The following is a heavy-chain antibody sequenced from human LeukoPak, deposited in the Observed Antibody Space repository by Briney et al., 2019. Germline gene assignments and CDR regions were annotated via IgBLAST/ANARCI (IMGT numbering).Heavy chain of an antibody. CDR1: GFTFSSYA. Sequence: PGGSLRLSCAASGFTFSSYAMHWVRQAPGKGLEWVAVISYDGSNKYYADSVKGRFTISRDNSKNTLYLQMNSLRADDTAIYYCAKGRALEVVAAFNYWGQGTVVTASS. CDR3: AKGRALEVVAAFNY. V-gene: IGHV3-30-3*01. J-gene: IGHJ4*02. D-gene: IGHD2-15*01. CDR2: ISYDGSNK.